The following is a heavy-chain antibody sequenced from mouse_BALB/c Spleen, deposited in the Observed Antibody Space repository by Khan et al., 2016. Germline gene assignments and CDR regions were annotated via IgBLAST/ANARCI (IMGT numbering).Heavy chain of an antibody. D-gene: IGHD6-1*01. CDR2: INTYTGEP. J-gene: IGHJ3*01. V-gene: IGHV9-1*02. CDR1: GYTFTNYG. Sequence: QIQLVQSGPDLKKPGETVKISCKASGYTFTNYGMNWVKQAPGKGLKWMGWINTYTGEPTYVDDFKGRFAFSLETSASTAYLQINNLKNEDMATXCCTRPFYVQSLCAYWGHGTLVTVTA. CDR3: TRPFYVQSLCAY.